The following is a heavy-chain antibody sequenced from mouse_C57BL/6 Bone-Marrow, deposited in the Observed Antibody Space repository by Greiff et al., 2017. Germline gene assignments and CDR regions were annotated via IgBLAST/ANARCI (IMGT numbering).Heavy chain of an antibody. J-gene: IGHJ4*01. CDR1: GYTFNDYE. CDR3: TPYAMDY. Sequence: QVQLQQSGAELVRPGASVTLSCKASGYTFNDYEMHWVKQTPVHGLEWIGAIDPETGGTAYNQKFKGKAILTADKSSSTAYMELRSLTSEDSAVYYCTPYAMDYWGQGTSVTVSS. CDR2: IDPETGGT. V-gene: IGHV1-15*01.